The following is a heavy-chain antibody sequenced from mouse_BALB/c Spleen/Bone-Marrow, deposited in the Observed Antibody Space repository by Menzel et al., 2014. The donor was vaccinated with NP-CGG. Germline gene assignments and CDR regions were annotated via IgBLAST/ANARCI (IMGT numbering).Heavy chain of an antibody. CDR1: GYTFTSYW. V-gene: IGHV1S22*01. D-gene: IGHD1-1*01. CDR2: IYPGSGST. Sequence: KQSGSELVRPGASVKLSCKASGYTFTSYWMHWVKQRHGQGLEWTGNIYPGSGSTNYDEKLKSKGTLTVDTSSSTAYMHLSSLTSEDSAVYYCTRNYGSSYPSWFAYWGQGTLVTVSA. J-gene: IGHJ3*01. CDR3: TRNYGSSYPSWFAY.